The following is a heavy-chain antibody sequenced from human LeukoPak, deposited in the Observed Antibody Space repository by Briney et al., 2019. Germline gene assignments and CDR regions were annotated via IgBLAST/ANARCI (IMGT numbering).Heavy chain of an antibody. J-gene: IGHJ6*02. D-gene: IGHD7-27*01. CDR1: GFTFSRYD. CDR3: ARDVSGYGMDV. CDR2: IGTAGDT. Sequence: GESLRLSCAASGFTFSRYDMHWVRRRTGKGLEWVSAIGTAGDTYYPDSVKGRFTISRENAKNSLYLQMNSLRDGDTAVYYCARDVSGYGMDVWGQGTTVTVSS. V-gene: IGHV3-13*04.